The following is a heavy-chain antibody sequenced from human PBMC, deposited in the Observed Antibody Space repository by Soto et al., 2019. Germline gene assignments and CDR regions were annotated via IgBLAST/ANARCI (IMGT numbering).Heavy chain of an antibody. J-gene: IGHJ6*02. Sequence: ASVKVSCKASGYTFTSYYMHWVRQAPGQGLEWMGIINPSGGSTSYAQKFQGRVTMTRDTSTSTAYMELSSLRSEDTAVYYCARDWEVVAATPEYGMDVWGQGTTVTVSS. D-gene: IGHD2-15*01. CDR1: GYTFTSYY. CDR3: ARDWEVVAATPEYGMDV. CDR2: INPSGGST. V-gene: IGHV1-46*01.